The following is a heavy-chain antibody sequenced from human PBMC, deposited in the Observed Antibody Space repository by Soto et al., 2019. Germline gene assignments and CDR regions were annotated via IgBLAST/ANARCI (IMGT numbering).Heavy chain of an antibody. Sequence: QVQLQESGPGLVKPSQTLSLTCTVSGDSISSGHYFWSWIRQLPGKGLEWIGNIFYNGSTYYNPSLKSRITISQDTSKSQFSLKVSSVTAADTAVYFCARDRYFDLWGRGTLVTVSS. CDR1: GDSISSGHYF. V-gene: IGHV4-31*03. CDR2: IFYNGST. CDR3: ARDRYFDL. J-gene: IGHJ2*01.